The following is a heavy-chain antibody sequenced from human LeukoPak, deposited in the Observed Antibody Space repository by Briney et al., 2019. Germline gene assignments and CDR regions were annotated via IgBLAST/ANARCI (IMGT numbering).Heavy chain of an antibody. CDR3: ARDVGGRTPFRF. CDR2: IQSEGGGGTT. D-gene: IGHD2-15*01. V-gene: IGHV3-49*03. Sequence: SGGPLRLSCTISGFTFRHYGLTWFRQAPGKGLEWVGYIQSEGGGGTTRYAAAVVGRFIISRDDSKSVAFLQMNSLKIDDTGVYYCARDVGGRTPFRFWGQGTMVAVSS. J-gene: IGHJ4*02. CDR1: GFTFRHYG.